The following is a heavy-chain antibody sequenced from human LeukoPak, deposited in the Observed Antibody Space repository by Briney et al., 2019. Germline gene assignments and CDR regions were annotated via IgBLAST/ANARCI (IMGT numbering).Heavy chain of an antibody. J-gene: IGHJ3*02. V-gene: IGHV3-21*01. CDR3: ARDRELHAFDI. CDR1: GFTFISYS. CDR2: ISSSSSYI. D-gene: IGHD1-26*01. Sequence: GGSLRLSCAASGFTFISYSMNWVRQAPGKGLEWVSSISSSSSYIYYADSVKGRFTISRDNAKNSLYLQMNSLRAEDTAVYYCARDRELHAFDIWGQGTMVTVSS.